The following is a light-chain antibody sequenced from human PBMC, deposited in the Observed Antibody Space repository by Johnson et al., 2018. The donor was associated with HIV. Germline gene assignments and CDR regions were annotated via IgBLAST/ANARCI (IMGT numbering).Light chain of an antibody. CDR3: ETWDSSLSGYYV. Sequence: QSVLTQPPSVSAAPGQKVTISCSGSSSNIGNNYVSWYQQVPGTAPKLLIYDNNKRPPGIPDRFSGSKSGTSATLGITGLQTGDEADYYCETWDSSLSGYYVFGTGTKLTVL. CDR2: DNN. V-gene: IGLV1-51*01. CDR1: SSNIGNNY. J-gene: IGLJ1*01.